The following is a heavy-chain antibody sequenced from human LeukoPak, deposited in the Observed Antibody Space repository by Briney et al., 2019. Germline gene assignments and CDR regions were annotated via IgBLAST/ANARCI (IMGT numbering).Heavy chain of an antibody. J-gene: IGHJ4*02. CDR2: IYAGGST. Sequence: TGGSLRLSCAASGFTVSTNYMNWVRQAPGKGLEWVSVIYAGGSTYYAESVKGRFAISRDNSKNTLCLQMNSLRAEDTAVYYCATSPGLGYSSSLTGVDYWGQGTLVTVSS. V-gene: IGHV3-66*01. CDR3: ATSPGLGYSSSLTGVDY. D-gene: IGHD6-6*01. CDR1: GFTVSTNY.